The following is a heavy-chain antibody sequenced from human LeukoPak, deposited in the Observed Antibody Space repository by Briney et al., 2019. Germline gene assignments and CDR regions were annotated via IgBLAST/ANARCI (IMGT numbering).Heavy chain of an antibody. D-gene: IGHD5-18*01. CDR2: INPSGGST. CDR3: ARGTGYFETGMVKYKYYGMDV. V-gene: IGHV1-46*01. CDR1: GYTFTSYY. Sequence: ASVNVSCKASGYTFTSYYVHWVRQAPGQGLEWMGIINPSGGSTSYGQRFQGRVTMNRDMSTNIVYMELSSLRSEDTAVYYCARGTGYFETGMVKYKYYGMDVWGQGTTVTVSS. J-gene: IGHJ6*02.